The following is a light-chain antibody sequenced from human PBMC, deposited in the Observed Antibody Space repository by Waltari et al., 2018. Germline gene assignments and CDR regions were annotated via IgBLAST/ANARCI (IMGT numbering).Light chain of an antibody. CDR3: QQYDISPLT. J-gene: IGKJ4*01. CDR2: GAS. V-gene: IGKV3-20*01. Sequence: EIVLTQSPGTLSLSPGERATLSCRASKTVRTTYLAWYQQKPGQAPTLLIDGASSRATGIPDRLSCSGSGTDFSLTISSLEPEDFAVYYCQQYDISPLTFGGGTKVEIK. CDR1: KTVRTTY.